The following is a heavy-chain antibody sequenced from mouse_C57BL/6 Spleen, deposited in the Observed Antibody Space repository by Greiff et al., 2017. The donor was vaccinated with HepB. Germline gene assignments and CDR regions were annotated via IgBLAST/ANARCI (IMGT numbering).Heavy chain of an antibody. V-gene: IGHV1-85*01. Sequence: VQLQQSGPELVKPGASVKLSCKASGYTFTSYDINWVKQRPGQGLEWIGWIYPRDGSTKYNEKLKGKATLTVDTSSSTAYMELHSLTSEDSAVYFCARKGPGNAMDYWGQGTSVTVSS. CDR3: ARKGPGNAMDY. J-gene: IGHJ4*01. D-gene: IGHD3-3*01. CDR2: IYPRDGST. CDR1: GYTFTSYD.